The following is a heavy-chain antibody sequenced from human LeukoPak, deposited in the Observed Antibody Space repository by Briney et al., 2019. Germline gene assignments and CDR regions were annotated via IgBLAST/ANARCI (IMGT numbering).Heavy chain of an antibody. CDR2: IYYSGST. CDR3: ASHYCSGGSCYQSFDP. Sequence: PSETLSLTCTVSGGSISSSSYYWGWIRQPPGKGLEWIGSIYYSGSTYYNPSLKSRVTTSVDTSKNQFSLKLSSVTAADTAVYYCASHYCSGGSCYQSFDPWGQGTLVTVSS. V-gene: IGHV4-39*01. J-gene: IGHJ5*02. D-gene: IGHD2-15*01. CDR1: GGSISSSSYY.